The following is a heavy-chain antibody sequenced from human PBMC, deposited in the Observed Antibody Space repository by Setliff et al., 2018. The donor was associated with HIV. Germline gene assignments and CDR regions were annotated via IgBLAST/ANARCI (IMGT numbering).Heavy chain of an antibody. D-gene: IGHD3-22*01. CDR1: GYTFTDYY. Sequence: ASVKVSCKASGYTFTDYYMHWVQQAPAKGLEWMGRVDPKNGDTIYAEKLRGRVTITADTSTDTAYMELGSLRSEDTAIYYYDTGGYYVSHFDYWGQGTQVTVSS. CDR3: DTGGYYVSHFDY. V-gene: IGHV1-69-2*01. CDR2: VDPKNGDT. J-gene: IGHJ4*02.